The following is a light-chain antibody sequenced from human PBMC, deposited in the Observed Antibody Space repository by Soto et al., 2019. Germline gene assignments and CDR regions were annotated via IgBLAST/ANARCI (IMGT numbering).Light chain of an antibody. CDR3: QQYGSSPPGT. CDR2: GAS. CDR1: QSVSSSY. J-gene: IGKJ2*02. V-gene: IGKV3-20*01. Sequence: EIVLTQSPGTLSLSPGERATLSCRASQSVSSSYLAWYQQKPGQAPRLLIYGASSRATCIPDRFSGSGSGTAVTLTISRLEPEDVVVYYCQQYGSSPPGTFGQGTKLEIK.